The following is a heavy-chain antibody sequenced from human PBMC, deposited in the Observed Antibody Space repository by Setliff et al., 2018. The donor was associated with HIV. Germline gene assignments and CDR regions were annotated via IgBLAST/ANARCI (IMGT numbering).Heavy chain of an antibody. V-gene: IGHV4-39*01. Sequence: SETLSLTCTVSGDSIYSGKYYWGWIRQPPGKGLEWIATIFYSGNTYYNPSLKSRVTMSVDTSKNQFSLKLTSVTAADTAVYYCARGPNCGGDWCGRWGQGTLVTVS. D-gene: IGHD2-21*01. CDR1: GDSIYSGKYY. CDR3: ARGPNCGGDWCGR. CDR2: IFYSGNT. J-gene: IGHJ5*02.